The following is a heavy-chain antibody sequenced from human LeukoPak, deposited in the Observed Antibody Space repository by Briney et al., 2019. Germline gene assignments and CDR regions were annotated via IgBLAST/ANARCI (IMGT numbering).Heavy chain of an antibody. CDR3: ARGRDGYNSGAFDI. J-gene: IGHJ3*02. V-gene: IGHV3-11*04. Sequence: PGGTLRLSCAASGFTFSDYYMSWIPQAPGKGLEGVSYNSSSGSTIYYADSVKGRFAISRDSAKNSLYLQMNSLGAEDTAVYSCARGRDGYNSGAFDIWGQGTMVTVSP. D-gene: IGHD5-24*01. CDR1: GFTFSDYY. CDR2: NSSSGSTI.